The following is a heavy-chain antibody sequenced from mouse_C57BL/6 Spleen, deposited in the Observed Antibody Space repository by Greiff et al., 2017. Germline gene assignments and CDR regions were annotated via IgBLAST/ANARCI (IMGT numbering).Heavy chain of an antibody. V-gene: IGHV2-2*01. D-gene: IGHD3-2*02. Sequence: VMLVESGPGLVQPSQSLSITCTVSGFSLTSYGVHWVRQSPGKGLEWLGVIWSGGSTDYNAAFISRLSISKDNSKSQVFFKMNSLQADDTAIYYCARSAQATYAMDYWGQGTSVTVSS. CDR1: GFSLTSYG. CDR3: ARSAQATYAMDY. CDR2: IWSGGST. J-gene: IGHJ4*01.